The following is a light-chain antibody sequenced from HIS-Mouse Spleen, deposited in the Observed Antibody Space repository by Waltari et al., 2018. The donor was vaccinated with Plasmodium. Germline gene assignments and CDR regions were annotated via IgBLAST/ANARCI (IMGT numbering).Light chain of an antibody. CDR2: GAS. V-gene: IGKV3-15*01. J-gene: IGKJ1*01. CDR1: QSVSSN. Sequence: EIVMTQSPATLSVSPGERATLSCRASQSVSSNLAWYQQKPGQAPRPLIYGASTSATGIPARFSGSGSGTEFTLTISSMQSEDFAVYYCQQYNNWPPEVTFGQGTKVEIK. CDR3: QQYNNWPPEVT.